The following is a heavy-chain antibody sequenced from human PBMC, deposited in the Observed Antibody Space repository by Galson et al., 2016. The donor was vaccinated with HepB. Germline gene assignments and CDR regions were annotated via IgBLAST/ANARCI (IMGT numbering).Heavy chain of an antibody. J-gene: IGHJ4*02. CDR1: GFTFSTYG. CDR3: ARDLSGRSGLDY. Sequence: SLRLSCAASGFTFSTYGMHWVRQAPGKGLEWVAVIWYDGINKYYADSVKGRFTISRDNSNNTLYLQMNSLRAEDTAVYYCARDLSGRSGLDYWGQGTLVTVPS. CDR2: IWYDGINK. V-gene: IGHV3-33*01. D-gene: IGHD3-10*01.